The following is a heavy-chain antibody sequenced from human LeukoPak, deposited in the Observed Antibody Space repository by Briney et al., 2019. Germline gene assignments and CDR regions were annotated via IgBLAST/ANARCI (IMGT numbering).Heavy chain of an antibody. CDR2: IIPIFGTK. D-gene: IGHD3-22*01. CDR3: AGNRGGFYDSSGYYYFDY. Sequence: GASVKVSCKASGGTFSSYAISWMRQAPGQGLEWMGRIIPIFGTKNYAQKFQGRVTITTDESTSTAYTELSSLRSEDTAVYYCAGNRGGFYDSSGYYYFDYWGQGTLVTVSS. V-gene: IGHV1-69*05. J-gene: IGHJ4*02. CDR1: GGTFSSYA.